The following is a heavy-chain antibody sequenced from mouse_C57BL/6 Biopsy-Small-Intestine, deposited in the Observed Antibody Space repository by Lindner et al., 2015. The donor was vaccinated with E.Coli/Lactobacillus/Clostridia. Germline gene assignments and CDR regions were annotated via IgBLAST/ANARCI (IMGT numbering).Heavy chain of an antibody. Sequence: VQLQESGAELVKPGASVKISCKASGYAFSSYWMNWVKQRPGKGLEWIGQIYPGDGDTNYNGKFKGKATLTADKSSNTAYMQLSSLTSEDSAVYFCARGGSTVVADYAMDYWGQGTSVTVSS. J-gene: IGHJ4*01. CDR1: GYAFSSYW. CDR3: ARGGSTVVADYAMDY. CDR2: IYPGDGDT. V-gene: IGHV1-80*01. D-gene: IGHD1-1*01.